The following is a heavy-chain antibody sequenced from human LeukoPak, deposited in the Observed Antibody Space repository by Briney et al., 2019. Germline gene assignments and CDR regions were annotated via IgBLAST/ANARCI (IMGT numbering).Heavy chain of an antibody. J-gene: IGHJ5*02. CDR2: IRFNGANK. V-gene: IGHV3-30*02. Sequence: GRSLRLSCAASGSTFSSYGMHWVRQAPGRGLEWVAFIRFNGANKNYADSVKGRFTISRDNSKNTLYLQMNSLRAEDTAVYYCAKMGSRLLHPPNWFDPWGQGTLVTVSS. D-gene: IGHD2-2*02. CDR1: GSTFSSYG. CDR3: AKMGSRLLHPPNWFDP.